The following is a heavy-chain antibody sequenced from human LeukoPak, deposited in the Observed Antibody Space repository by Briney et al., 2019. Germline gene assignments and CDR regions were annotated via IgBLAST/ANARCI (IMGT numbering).Heavy chain of an antibody. CDR1: GFTFSSYS. CDR2: IKQDGSEK. V-gene: IGHV3-7*01. CDR3: AKTGSSSRGYFDY. Sequence: PGGSLRLSCAASGFTFSSYSMTWVRQAPGKGLEWVANIKQDGSEKYYVDSVKGRFTISRDNSKNTLYLQMNSLRAEDTAVYYCAKTGSSSRGYFDYWGQGTLVTVSS. J-gene: IGHJ4*02. D-gene: IGHD6-13*01.